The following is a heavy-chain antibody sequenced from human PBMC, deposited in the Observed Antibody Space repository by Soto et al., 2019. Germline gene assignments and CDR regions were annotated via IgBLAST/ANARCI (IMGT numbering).Heavy chain of an antibody. CDR3: ARVGLNVFRAANDSYNWFEP. J-gene: IGHJ5*02. CDR1: GFTFSHYA. D-gene: IGHD6-25*01. V-gene: IGHV3-30*04. Sequence: GGSLRLSCTASGFTFSHYALHWLRQTPGKGLEWVAYISYHGNTEKYADSVKGRFTISRDNYKKEVYLQMNSLRIEDTAVYYCARVGLNVFRAANDSYNWFEPWGQGTLVTVSS. CDR2: ISYHGNTE.